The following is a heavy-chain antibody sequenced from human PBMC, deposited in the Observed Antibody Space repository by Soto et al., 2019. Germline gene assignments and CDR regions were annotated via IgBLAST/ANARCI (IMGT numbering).Heavy chain of an antibody. Sequence: QVQLVQSGAEVKKPGASVKVSCKASGYTFTSYAMHWVRQAPGQRLEWMGWINAGNGNTKYSQKFQGRVTLTRDTSASTAYMELSSLRSEDTAVYYCARDLSGYSGYDSGCAFDIWGQGTMVTVSS. CDR3: ARDLSGYSGYDSGCAFDI. CDR1: GYTFTSYA. J-gene: IGHJ3*02. D-gene: IGHD5-12*01. CDR2: INAGNGNT. V-gene: IGHV1-3*01.